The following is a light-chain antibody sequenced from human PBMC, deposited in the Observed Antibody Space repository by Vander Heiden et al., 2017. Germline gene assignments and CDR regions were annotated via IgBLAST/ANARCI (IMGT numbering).Light chain of an antibody. J-gene: IGKJ2*01. CDR2: GAT. Sequence: EIALTQSPGSVSVSPGDRATLACRASRSVSSSFISWHQQTAEPAPRLLNDGATSRAAVIPDMFSSGGSAADFPLIISMLAPEVFAVYFCQRYGGSPYTFGQGTKLEIK. CDR3: QRYGGSPYT. CDR1: RSVSSSF. V-gene: IGKV3-20*01.